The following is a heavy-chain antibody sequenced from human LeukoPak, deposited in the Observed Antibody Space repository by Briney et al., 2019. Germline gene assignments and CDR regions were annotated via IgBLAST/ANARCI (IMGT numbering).Heavy chain of an antibody. D-gene: IGHD2-2*01. V-gene: IGHV3-48*04. Sequence: PGGSLRLSCAASGFTFSSYSMNWVRQAPGKGLEWVSYISSTSNTIYYADSVKGRFTISRDNAKNSLFLQMNSLRAEDTAVYYCARLPAYCSSTSCYYDYWGQGTLVTVSS. CDR1: GFTFSSYS. J-gene: IGHJ4*02. CDR3: ARLPAYCSSTSCYYDY. CDR2: ISSTSNTI.